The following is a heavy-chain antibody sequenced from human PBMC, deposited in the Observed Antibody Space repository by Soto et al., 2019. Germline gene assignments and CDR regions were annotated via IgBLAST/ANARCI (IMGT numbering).Heavy chain of an antibody. CDR1: GYTLTSYA. J-gene: IGHJ6*02. CDR2: INAGNGNT. V-gene: IGHV1-3*01. Sequence: GVSVKVSRQASGYTLTSYAMHWLCQDPGQRLEWMGWINAGNGNTKYSQKFQGRVTITRDTSASTAYMELSSLRSEDTAVYYCARVKDLPRYRFGVVIMGYGMDVWGQGTTVTVSS. CDR3: ARVKDLPRYRFGVVIMGYGMDV. D-gene: IGHD3-3*01.